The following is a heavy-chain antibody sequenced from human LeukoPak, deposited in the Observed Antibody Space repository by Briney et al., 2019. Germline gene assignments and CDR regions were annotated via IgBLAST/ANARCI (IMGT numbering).Heavy chain of an antibody. CDR1: GYTFSTFP. CDR2: INTNTGSP. CDR3: VRSIDTSCYFNY. Sequence: ASVKVSCKASGYTFSTFPINWVRQAPGQGLEWMEWINTNTGSPTYAQGLTGRFVFSLDTSVSTAFLQINSLKAEDTALYYCVRSIDTSCYFNYWGQGTLVTVSS. D-gene: IGHD3-10*01. V-gene: IGHV7-4-1*02. J-gene: IGHJ4*02.